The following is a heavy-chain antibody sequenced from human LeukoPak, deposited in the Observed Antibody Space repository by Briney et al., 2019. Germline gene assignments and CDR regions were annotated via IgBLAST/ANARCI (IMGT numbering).Heavy chain of an antibody. CDR3: ARLVGAVAGPGFSDY. V-gene: IGHV3-48*02. J-gene: IGHJ4*02. Sequence: GGSLRLSCAASGFTFSSYSMNWFRQAPGKGLEWVSYISSSSSTIYYADSVKGRFTISRDNAKNSLYLQMNSLRDEDTAVYYCARLVGAVAGPGFSDYWGQGTLVTVSS. D-gene: IGHD6-19*01. CDR2: ISSSSSTI. CDR1: GFTFSSYS.